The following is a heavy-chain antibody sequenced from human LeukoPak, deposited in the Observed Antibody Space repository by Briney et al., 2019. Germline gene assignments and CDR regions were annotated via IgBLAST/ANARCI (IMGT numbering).Heavy chain of an antibody. Sequence: PSETLSLTCTVSGGSISSGGYYWSWIRQHPGKGLEWIGYIYYSGSTYYNPSLKSRVTISVDTSKNQFSLKLSSVTAADTAVYYCARGMGRAAARPLDDAFDIWGQGTMVTVSS. CDR2: IYYSGST. CDR3: ARGMGRAAARPLDDAFDI. D-gene: IGHD6-13*01. CDR1: GGSISSGGYY. J-gene: IGHJ3*02. V-gene: IGHV4-31*03.